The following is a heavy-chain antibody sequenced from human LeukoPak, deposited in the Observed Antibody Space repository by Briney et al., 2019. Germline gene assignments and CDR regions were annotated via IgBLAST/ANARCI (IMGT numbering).Heavy chain of an antibody. D-gene: IGHD2-2*01. Sequence: ASVKVSCKASGYTFTSYDINWVRQATGQGLEWMGWMNPNSGNTGYAQKFQGRVTMTRNTSISTAYMELSSLRSEDTAVYYCARTEEYCSSPSCYPNWFDPGAREPWSPSPQ. CDR1: GYTFTSYD. CDR3: ARTEEYCSSPSCYPNWFDP. J-gene: IGHJ5*02. CDR2: MNPNSGNT. V-gene: IGHV1-8*01.